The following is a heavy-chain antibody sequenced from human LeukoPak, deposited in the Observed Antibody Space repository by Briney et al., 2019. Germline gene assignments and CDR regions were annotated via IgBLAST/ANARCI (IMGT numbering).Heavy chain of an antibody. CDR1: GYTFTGYY. D-gene: IGHD3/OR15-3a*01. Sequence: ASVKVSCKASGYTFTGYYMHWVRQAPGQGLEWMGIINPSGGSTSYAQKFQGRVTMTRDTSTSTVYMELSSLRSEDTAVYYCARGRRRFSDWLHTFGAFDIWGQGTMVTVSS. J-gene: IGHJ3*02. V-gene: IGHV1-46*01. CDR3: ARGRRRFSDWLHTFGAFDI. CDR2: INPSGGST.